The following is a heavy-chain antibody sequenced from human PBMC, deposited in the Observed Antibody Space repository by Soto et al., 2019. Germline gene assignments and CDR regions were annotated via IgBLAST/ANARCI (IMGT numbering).Heavy chain of an antibody. V-gene: IGHV4-34*01. CDR3: ATRIQVFGLLIPPSDP. J-gene: IGHJ5*02. Sequence: SSGTLALSCAVYGGSVTGYCWNLILEPAGKGLEWVGEGNHPGGTHSNPSLKSRVTMSVDTSKNQFSLRLSSVTAADTAIYYCATRIQVFGLLIPPSDPSGQGTHVTVSS. D-gene: IGHD2-21*01. CDR2: GNHPGGT. CDR1: GGSVTGYC.